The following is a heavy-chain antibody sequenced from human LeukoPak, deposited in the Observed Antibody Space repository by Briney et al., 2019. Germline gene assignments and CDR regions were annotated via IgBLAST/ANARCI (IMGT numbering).Heavy chain of an antibody. D-gene: IGHD3-10*01. CDR1: GGSFSGYY. CDR2: INHSGST. Sequence: SETLSLTCAVYGGSFSGYYWSWIRQPPGKGLEWIGEINHSGSTNYNPSLKSRVTISVDTSKNQFSLKLSSMTAADTAVYYCARVRITMVRGVLRHYYYYYGMDVWGQGTTVTVSS. CDR3: ARVRITMVRGVLRHYYYYYGMDV. J-gene: IGHJ6*02. V-gene: IGHV4-34*01.